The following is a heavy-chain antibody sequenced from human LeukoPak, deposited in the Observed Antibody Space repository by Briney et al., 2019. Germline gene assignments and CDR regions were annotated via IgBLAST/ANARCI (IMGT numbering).Heavy chain of an antibody. Sequence: SETLSLTCTVPGGSISSSPYFWGWIRQPPGKGLEWIASIFYSGSTYYNPSLKSRVTISVDTSKNQFSLKLSSVTAADTAVYYCARHPPYYYGSGSYYNHYYMDVWGKGTTVTISS. CDR1: GGSISSSPYF. J-gene: IGHJ6*03. V-gene: IGHV4-39*01. CDR3: ARHPPYYYGSGSYYNHYYMDV. CDR2: IFYSGST. D-gene: IGHD3-10*01.